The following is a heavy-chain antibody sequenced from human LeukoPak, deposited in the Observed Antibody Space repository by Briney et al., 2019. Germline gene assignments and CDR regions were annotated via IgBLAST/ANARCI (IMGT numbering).Heavy chain of an antibody. CDR1: GGSISSYY. J-gene: IGHJ5*01. CDR3: ARDLGYGDGYDS. D-gene: IGHD2-2*03. V-gene: IGHV4-59*12. Sequence: SETLSLTCTVSGGSISSYYWSWIRQPPGKGLEWIGYIYYSGSTNYNPSLKSRVTISVDTSKNQFSLKLSSVSAADTAVFYCARDLGYGDGYDSWGQGTLVTVSS. CDR2: IYYSGST.